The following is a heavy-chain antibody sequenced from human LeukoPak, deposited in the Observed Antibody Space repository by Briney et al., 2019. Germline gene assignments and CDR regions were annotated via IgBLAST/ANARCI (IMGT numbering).Heavy chain of an antibody. CDR1: GFTFSRYA. D-gene: IGHD5-12*01. V-gene: IGHV3-23*01. CDR2: ISGSGGST. CDR3: AQDAYRGYEPHFDY. J-gene: IGHJ4*02. Sequence: GGSLRLSCAASGFTFSRYAMSWVRQAPGKGLEWVSAISGSGGSTYYADSVKGRFTISRDNSKNTLYLQMNSLRAEDTAVYYCAQDAYRGYEPHFDYWGQGTLVTVSS.